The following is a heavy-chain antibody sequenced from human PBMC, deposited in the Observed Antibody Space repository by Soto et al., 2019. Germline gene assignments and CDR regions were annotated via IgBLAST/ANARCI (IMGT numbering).Heavy chain of an antibody. CDR2: ISSTGRTI. Sequence: GGSLRLSCGASGFTFSNYYMSWVRQAPGKGLEWVSYISSTGRTIYYADSVKGRFTVSRDNAQNSLSLKLNSLRVEDTAVYYCARSYSSGWEFDYWGQGTQVTVSS. J-gene: IGHJ4*02. D-gene: IGHD6-19*01. CDR3: ARSYSSGWEFDY. V-gene: IGHV3-11*01. CDR1: GFTFSNYY.